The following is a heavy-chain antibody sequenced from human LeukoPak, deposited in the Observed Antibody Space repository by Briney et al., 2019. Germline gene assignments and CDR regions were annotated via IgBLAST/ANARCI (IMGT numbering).Heavy chain of an antibody. V-gene: IGHV1-18*01. Sequence: GASVKVSCKASGYTFTSYGISWVRQAPGQGLEWMGWLSPVSGGTNYARQFQGRVTMTRDTSTTTAYMELSSLRSDDTAVYFCARGGTVGVVRPFDIWGQGTMVTVSS. CDR3: ARGGTVGVVRPFDI. CDR1: GYTFTSYG. D-gene: IGHD1-26*01. CDR2: LSPVSGGT. J-gene: IGHJ3*02.